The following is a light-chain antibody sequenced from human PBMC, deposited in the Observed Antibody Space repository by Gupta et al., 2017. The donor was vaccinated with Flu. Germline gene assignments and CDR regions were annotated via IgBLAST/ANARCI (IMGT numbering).Light chain of an antibody. CDR2: QDK. Sequence: SPGQTASITCSGGKFGYIFVRQYQQKPGNPPVWGIYQDKGRASGIRERYYGSVSSNKAHLRSSGTEPMEESDEYCKAWDTNSAVFGAGTKVTV. CDR1: KFGYIF. CDR3: KAWDTNSAV. J-gene: IGLJ1*01. V-gene: IGLV3-1*01.